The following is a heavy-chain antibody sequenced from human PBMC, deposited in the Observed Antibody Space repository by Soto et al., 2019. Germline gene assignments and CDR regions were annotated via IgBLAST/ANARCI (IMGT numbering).Heavy chain of an antibody. J-gene: IGHJ3*02. CDR2: ISRSGSPI. Sequence: EAQLVESGGGLVQPGGSLRLSCAAFGFTLSSYEMDWVRQAPGKGLEWVSHISRSGSPIYYADSVKGRFTISRDNAKNSVYLQMNSLGAEDTAIYYCAGVYAGYLIDAFDIWGQGTMVSVSS. V-gene: IGHV3-48*03. CDR1: GFTLSSYE. D-gene: IGHD4-17*01. CDR3: AGVYAGYLIDAFDI.